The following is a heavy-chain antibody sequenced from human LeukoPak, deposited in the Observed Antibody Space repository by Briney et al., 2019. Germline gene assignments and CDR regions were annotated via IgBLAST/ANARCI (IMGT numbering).Heavy chain of an antibody. J-gene: IGHJ3*02. V-gene: IGHV5-51*01. CDR2: IYLGDSDT. D-gene: IGHD3-10*01. CDR1: GYCFTAYW. CDR3: VRLWARAFEI. Sequence: GESLKISWKGSGYCFTAYWLGWGRQMPGKGLEWMGFIYLGDSDTRYSPSFQGQVTISADKSISTAYLQWSSLKASDTAIYYCVRLWARAFEIRGQGTMVTVSS.